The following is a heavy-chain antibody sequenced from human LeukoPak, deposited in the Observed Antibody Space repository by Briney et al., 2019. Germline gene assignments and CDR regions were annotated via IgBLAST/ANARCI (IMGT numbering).Heavy chain of an antibody. D-gene: IGHD6-19*01. V-gene: IGHV3-53*05. Sequence: PGGSLRLSCAASGFTVSSNYMSWVRQAPGKGLEWVSVIYSGGSTYYADSVKGRFTISRDNSKNTLYLQMNSLRAEDTAVYYCARDGGTVAGYYYYGMDVWGQGTTVTVSS. CDR1: GFTVSSNY. J-gene: IGHJ6*02. CDR3: ARDGGTVAGYYYYGMDV. CDR2: IYSGGST.